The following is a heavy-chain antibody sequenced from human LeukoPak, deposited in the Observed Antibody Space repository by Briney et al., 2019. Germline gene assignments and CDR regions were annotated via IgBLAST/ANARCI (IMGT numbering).Heavy chain of an antibody. CDR2: MNQRGSM. V-gene: IGHV4-34*01. D-gene: IGHD1-7*01. CDR1: GGSLSGYY. J-gene: IGHJ4*02. Sequence: SETLSLTCAVYGGSLSGYYWSWIRQSPGKGLEWIGEMNQRGSMNYNPSLKSRVTISVDRSKNQFSLKLSSVTAADTAVYYCARELELRYWGQGTLVTVSS. CDR3: ARELELRY.